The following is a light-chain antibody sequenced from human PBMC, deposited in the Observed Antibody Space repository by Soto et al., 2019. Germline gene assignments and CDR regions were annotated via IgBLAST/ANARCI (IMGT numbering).Light chain of an antibody. Sequence: EIVLTQSPGTLSLSPGERAILSCRASQSLSSSFLAWYQQKPGQAPRLLIYSSSNRATGIPDRFSGSGSGTAFTLTISRLGPADFAVYYCQQYGRSTLTFGGGTKVEIK. J-gene: IGKJ4*01. V-gene: IGKV3-20*01. CDR1: QSLSSSF. CDR3: QQYGRSTLT. CDR2: SSS.